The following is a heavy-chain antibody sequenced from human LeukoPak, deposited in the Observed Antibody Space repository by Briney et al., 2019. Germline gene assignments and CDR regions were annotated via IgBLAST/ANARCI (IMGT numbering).Heavy chain of an antibody. D-gene: IGHD3-10*01. Sequence: GASVKVSCKTSGYTFTSYGISWVRQAPGQGLEWMGWINPNSGGTNYAQKVQGRVTMTRDTSISTAYMELSRLRSDDTAVYYCARGASITMVRGVITAWFDPWGQGTLVTVSS. CDR2: INPNSGGT. CDR1: GYTFTSYG. CDR3: ARGASITMVRGVITAWFDP. J-gene: IGHJ5*02. V-gene: IGHV1-2*02.